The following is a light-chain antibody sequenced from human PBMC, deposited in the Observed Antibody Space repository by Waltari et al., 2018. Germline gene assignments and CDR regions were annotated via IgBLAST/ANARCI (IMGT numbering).Light chain of an antibody. V-gene: IGKV3-11*01. CDR1: QSVSRH. CDR2: DAS. Sequence: EIVLTQSPATLSLSPGERATLSCRASQSVSRHLVWYQQKPGQAPRLLIYDASNRAPGIPARFSGSGSGTDFTLTISSLEPEDFAIYYCQQCSTWPSLTFGGGTKVEIK. CDR3: QQCSTWPSLT. J-gene: IGKJ4*01.